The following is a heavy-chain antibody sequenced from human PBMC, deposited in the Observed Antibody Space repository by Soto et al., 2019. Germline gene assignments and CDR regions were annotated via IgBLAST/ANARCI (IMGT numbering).Heavy chain of an antibody. V-gene: IGHV1-18*01. D-gene: IGHD2-2*01. CDR1: GYTFTTYG. CDR2: ISAYNGNT. Sequence: ASVKVSCKASGYTFTTYGITWVRQAPGQGLEWMGGISAYNGNTNYAQKFQGRVTITTDKSTSTAYMELSSLRSEDTAVYYCARVKDIVVVPAAREGYYFDYWGQGTLVTVSS. J-gene: IGHJ4*02. CDR3: ARVKDIVVVPAAREGYYFDY.